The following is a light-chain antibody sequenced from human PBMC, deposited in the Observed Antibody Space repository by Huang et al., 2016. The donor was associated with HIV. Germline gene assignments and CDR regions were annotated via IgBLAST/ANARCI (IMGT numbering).Light chain of an antibody. CDR2: GAS. V-gene: IGKV3-15*01. CDR3: QQYNKWPPT. CDR1: PGVRSN. Sequence: EIVMTQSPATLSVSPGERATLSCRASPGVRSNLAWYQQEPGQAPRLRIYGASTRATGIPARFSGSGSGTEFTLTINSLQSEDFAVYYCQQYNKWPPTFGQGTKVEIK. J-gene: IGKJ1*01.